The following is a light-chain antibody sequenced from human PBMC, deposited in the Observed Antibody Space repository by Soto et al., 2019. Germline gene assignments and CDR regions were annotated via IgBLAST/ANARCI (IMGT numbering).Light chain of an antibody. J-gene: IGLJ3*02. V-gene: IGLV2-11*01. CDR1: SSDIGGYNY. CDR2: DVS. Sequence: QSALTQPRSVSGSPGQSVTISCTGTSSDIGGYNYVSWYQHHPGKAPKLMIYDVSKRPSGVPDRFSGSKSGNTASLTISGLQAEEEADYYCCSYAGGFNLVFGGGTKLTVL. CDR3: CSYAGGFNLV.